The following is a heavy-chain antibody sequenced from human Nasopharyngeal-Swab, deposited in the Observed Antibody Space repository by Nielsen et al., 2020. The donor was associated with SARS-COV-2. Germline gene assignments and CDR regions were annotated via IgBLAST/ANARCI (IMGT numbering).Heavy chain of an antibody. J-gene: IGHJ4*02. CDR1: GYSFTRYW. V-gene: IGHV5-51*01. Sequence: KVSCKGSGYSFTRYWIGWVRQMPGESMEWMGIIYPGDSDTRYSPYFQGQVTISADKSIITAYLQWSSLKASDTAMYYCARDGQPAAGYSGYDYLRGLNYWGQGTLVTVSS. CDR3: ARDGQPAAGYSGYDYLRGLNY. D-gene: IGHD5-12*01. CDR2: IYPGDSDT.